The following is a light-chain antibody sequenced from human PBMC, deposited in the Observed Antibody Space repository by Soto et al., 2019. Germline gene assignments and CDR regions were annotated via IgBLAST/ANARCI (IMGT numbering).Light chain of an antibody. CDR2: GAS. J-gene: IGKJ1*01. CDR3: QQYNNWWT. CDR1: LSVSRN. V-gene: IGKV3-15*01. Sequence: EIVLTQSPATLSLSPGERATLSCRASLSVSRNLAWYQQKPGQAPRLLIYGASTRATGIPARFTGSGSGTEFTLTISSLQFDDSAVYYCQQYNNWWTFGQGTKVDIK.